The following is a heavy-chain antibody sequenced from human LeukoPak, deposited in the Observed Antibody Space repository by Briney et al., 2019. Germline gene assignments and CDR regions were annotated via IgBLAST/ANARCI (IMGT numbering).Heavy chain of an antibody. CDR1: GGSISGYR. CDR3: ASGGYSGRRFFDL. J-gene: IGHJ2*01. Sequence: PSETLSLTCAASGGSISGYRGSWIRQPPGKGLEWIGEINDSGGTNYNPALKGRVTISVDTSKTQFSLKLTSVTAADTAVYYCASGGYSGRRFFDLWGRDTLVTVSS. D-gene: IGHD2-15*01. V-gene: IGHV4-34*01. CDR2: INDSGGT.